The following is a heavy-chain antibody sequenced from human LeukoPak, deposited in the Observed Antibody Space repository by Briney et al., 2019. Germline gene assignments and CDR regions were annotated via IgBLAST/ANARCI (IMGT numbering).Heavy chain of an antibody. CDR1: GFTFSRYV. D-gene: IGHD4-23*01. CDR3: AKYAPPTTVVTRFFDY. CDR2: ISGTGGRT. V-gene: IGHV3-23*01. J-gene: IGHJ4*02. Sequence: GGSLRISCAASGFTFSRYVMSWVRQAPGKGLEWVSSISGTGGRTYSADSVKGRFTISRDNSKNTLYLQMKNLRVEHTAVYYCAKYAPPTTVVTRFFDYWGQGTLVTVSS.